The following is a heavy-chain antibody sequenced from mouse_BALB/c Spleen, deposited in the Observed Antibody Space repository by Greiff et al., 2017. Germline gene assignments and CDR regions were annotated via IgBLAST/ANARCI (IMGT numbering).Heavy chain of an antibody. D-gene: IGHD2-12*01. CDR1: GFPFSSYG. J-gene: IGHJ2*01. CDR3: ARHEAYRGYFDY. Sequence: EVKLVESGGDLVKPGGSLKLSCAASGFPFSSYGMSLVRQTPDKRLAWVATINSGGSYTYYPDSVKGRFTISRDNAKNALFLQMSSLKYEATAMYDGARHEAYRGYFDYWGQGTTRTVSS. CDR2: INSGGSYT. V-gene: IGHV5-6*01.